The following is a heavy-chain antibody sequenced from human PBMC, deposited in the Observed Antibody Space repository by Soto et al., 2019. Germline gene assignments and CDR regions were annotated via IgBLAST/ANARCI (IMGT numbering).Heavy chain of an antibody. CDR3: AREAVTTHNWFDP. D-gene: IGHD4-4*01. Sequence: ASVKVSCKASGYTFTSYGISWVRQAPGQGLEWMGWISAYNGNTNYAQKLQGRVTMTTDKSTSTAYMELSSLRSEDTAVYYCAREAVTTHNWFDPWGQGTLVTVSS. CDR2: ISAYNGNT. CDR1: GYTFTSYG. V-gene: IGHV1-18*01. J-gene: IGHJ5*02.